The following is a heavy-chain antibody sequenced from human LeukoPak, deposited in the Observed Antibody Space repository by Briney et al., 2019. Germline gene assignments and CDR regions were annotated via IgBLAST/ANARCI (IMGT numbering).Heavy chain of an antibody. CDR2: IWYDGNTK. CDR3: ARGEAFHYDSSGYPDY. J-gene: IGHJ4*02. Sequence: AGRSLRLSCAASGFSLSTYGMHWLRQAPGKGLEWVAVIWYDGNTKYYADSVKGRFTISRDKSKNTLYLQMNSLKPEDTAVYYCARGEAFHYDSSGYPDYWGQGTLVTVSS. CDR1: GFSLSTYG. V-gene: IGHV3-33*01. D-gene: IGHD3-22*01.